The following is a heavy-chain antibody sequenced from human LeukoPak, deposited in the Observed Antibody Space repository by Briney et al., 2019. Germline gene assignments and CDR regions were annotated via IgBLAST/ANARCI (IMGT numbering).Heavy chain of an antibody. CDR1: GFTFSSYS. CDR2: ISSSSSTI. CDR3: AKYYYDSSGLFAY. Sequence: PGGSLRLSCAASGFTFSSYSMNWVRQAPGKGLEWVSYISSSSSTIYYADSVKGRFTISRDNSKNTLYLQLNSLRAEDTAIYYCAKYYYDSSGLFAYWGQGALVTVSS. D-gene: IGHD3-22*01. J-gene: IGHJ4*02. V-gene: IGHV3-48*01.